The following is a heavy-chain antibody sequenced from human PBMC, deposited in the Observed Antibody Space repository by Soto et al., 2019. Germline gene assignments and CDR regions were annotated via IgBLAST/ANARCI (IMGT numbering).Heavy chain of an antibody. Sequence: EVQLLESGGGLVQPGGSLRLSCAVSGFTFSTYAMSWVRQAPGQGLEWVSVISGGGGNTYYADSVKGRFTISRDNSEKRRYLKMTGRKAGEPAVYNCGKGGGYSTGWYYFDYWGQGTLVTVSS. D-gene: IGHD6-19*01. J-gene: IGHJ4*02. V-gene: IGHV3-23*01. CDR1: GFTFSTYA. CDR2: ISGGGGNT. CDR3: GKGGGYSTGWYYFDY.